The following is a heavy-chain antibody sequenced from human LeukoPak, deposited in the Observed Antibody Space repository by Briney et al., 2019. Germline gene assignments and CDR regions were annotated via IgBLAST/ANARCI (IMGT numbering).Heavy chain of an antibody. D-gene: IGHD2-15*01. Sequence: PSETLSLTCTVSGGSISGYYWSWIRQPPGKGLEWIGYIYYSGSTNYNPSLKSRVTISVDTSKNQFSLKLSSVTAADTAVYYCARGDCSGGSCYSFWGTRPVGYFDYWGQGTLVTVSS. CDR3: ARGDCSGGSCYSFWGTRPVGYFDY. J-gene: IGHJ4*02. CDR2: IYYSGST. CDR1: GGSISGYY. V-gene: IGHV4-59*08.